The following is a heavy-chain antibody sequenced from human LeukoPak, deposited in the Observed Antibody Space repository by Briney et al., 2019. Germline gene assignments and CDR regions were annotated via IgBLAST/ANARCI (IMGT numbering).Heavy chain of an antibody. Sequence: LWASVKVSCKASGYTFTSYDINWVRQATGQGLEWMGIINPSGGSTSYAQKFQGRVTMTRDTSTSTVYMELSSLRSEDTAVYYCARSDSNYDYWGQGTLVTVSS. CDR2: INPSGGST. V-gene: IGHV1-46*01. D-gene: IGHD4-11*01. CDR3: ARSDSNYDY. J-gene: IGHJ4*02. CDR1: GYTFTSYD.